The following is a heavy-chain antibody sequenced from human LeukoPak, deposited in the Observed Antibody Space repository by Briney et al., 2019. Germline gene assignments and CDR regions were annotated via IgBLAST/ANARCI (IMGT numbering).Heavy chain of an antibody. CDR2: ISGSGGST. CDR3: AKDADISVELVVITSFDS. D-gene: IGHD3-22*01. J-gene: IGHJ4*02. CDR1: GFTFSSYG. V-gene: IGHV3-23*01. Sequence: GGSLRLFCAASGFTFSSYGMSWVRQAPGKGLEWVSAISGSGGSTYYADSVKGRFTISRDNSKNTLYLQMNSLRAEDTALYYCAKDADISVELVVITSFDSWGQGTLVTVSS.